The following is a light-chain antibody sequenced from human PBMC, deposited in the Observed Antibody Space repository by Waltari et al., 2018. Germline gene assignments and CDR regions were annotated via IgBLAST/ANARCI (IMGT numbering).Light chain of an antibody. CDR1: SSHVGGYNY. CDR2: EVS. Sequence: QSALTQPPSASGSPGPSVTISCTGTSSHVGGYNYVSWYQQHPGKAPKLMIYEVSQRPAGVPDRFSGSKSGNTASLTVSGRQAEDEADYYCSSYAGSNNVVFGGGTKLTVL. J-gene: IGLJ2*01. V-gene: IGLV2-8*01. CDR3: SSYAGSNNVV.